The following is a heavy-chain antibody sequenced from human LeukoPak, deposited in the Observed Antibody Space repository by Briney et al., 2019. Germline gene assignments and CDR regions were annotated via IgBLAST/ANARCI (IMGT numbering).Heavy chain of an antibody. CDR1: GYTFSGYF. D-gene: IGHD7-27*01. CDR2: INAGSGDT. V-gene: IGHV1-2*06. Sequence: ASVKVSCKASGYTFSGYFVHWVRQAPGQGLEWMGRINAGSGDTEFAQKFQGRVTMTRDTFVSTAYMEVSGLTSDDTAIYYYARDLSSTPNWELDHWGQGTLVTVSS. J-gene: IGHJ4*02. CDR3: ARDLSSTPNWELDH.